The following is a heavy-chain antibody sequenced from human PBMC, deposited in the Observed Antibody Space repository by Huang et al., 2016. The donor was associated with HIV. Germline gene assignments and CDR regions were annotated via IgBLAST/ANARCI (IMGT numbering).Heavy chain of an antibody. Sequence: QVQLVESGGGVVQPGGSLRLSCVASGFRFSGFDMHWVRQAPGKVREWVSIISYKGANRHYADSVKGRFTISRDNSKDTLYLQMTSLREEDTAVYYCARDYIDIPRSIWGQGTLVTVSS. CDR1: GFRFSGFD. J-gene: IGHJ4*02. V-gene: IGHV3-30-3*01. D-gene: IGHD2-2*02. CDR2: ISYKGANR. CDR3: ARDYIDIPRSI.